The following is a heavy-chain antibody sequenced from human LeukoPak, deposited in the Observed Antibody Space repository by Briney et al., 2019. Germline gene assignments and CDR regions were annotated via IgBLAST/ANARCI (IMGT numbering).Heavy chain of an antibody. CDR3: ARGRTGSLRGLFIP. CDR1: GGSFSGYY. CDR2: INHSGST. Sequence: SETLSFTCAVYGGSFSGYYWSWIRQPPGKGLEWIGEINHSGSTNYNPSLKSRVTISVDTSKNQFSLKLSSVTAADTAVYYCARGRTGSLRGLFIPWGQGTLVTVSS. D-gene: IGHD5-24*01. V-gene: IGHV4-34*01. J-gene: IGHJ5*02.